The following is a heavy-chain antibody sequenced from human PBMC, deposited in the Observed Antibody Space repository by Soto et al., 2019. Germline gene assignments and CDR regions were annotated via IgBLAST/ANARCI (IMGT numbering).Heavy chain of an antibody. CDR2: ISYDGSNK. J-gene: IGHJ6*02. V-gene: IGHV3-30-3*01. CDR3: ARERENIVVVPAAMYLNTAGYYYYGMDV. CDR1: GFTFSSYA. D-gene: IGHD2-2*01. Sequence: GGSLRLSCAASGFTFSSYAMHWVRQAPGKGLEWVAVISYDGSNKYYADSVKGRFTISRDNSKNTLYLQMNSLRAEDTAVYYCARERENIVVVPAAMYLNTAGYYYYGMDVWGQGTTVTVSS.